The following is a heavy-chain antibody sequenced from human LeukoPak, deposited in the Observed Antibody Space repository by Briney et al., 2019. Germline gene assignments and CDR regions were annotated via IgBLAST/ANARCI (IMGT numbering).Heavy chain of an antibody. Sequence: PGGSLRLSCAASGFTFSSYGMHWVRQAPGKGLDWVAFIRYDGSNKYYADSVKGRFTISRDNSKNTLYLQMNSLRAEDTAVYYCAKGGVIDLDYWGQGTLVTVSS. V-gene: IGHV3-30*02. J-gene: IGHJ4*02. CDR1: GFTFSSYG. CDR3: AKGGVIDLDY. CDR2: IRYDGSNK. D-gene: IGHD3-16*02.